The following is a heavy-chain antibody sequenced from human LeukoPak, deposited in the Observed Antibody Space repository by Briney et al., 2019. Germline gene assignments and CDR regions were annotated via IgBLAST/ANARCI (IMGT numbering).Heavy chain of an antibody. Sequence: GGSLRLSCVASGFTFSSYGMHWVRQAPGKGPEWVALISYDGGDKYYVDSVKGRFTISRDNSKNTLYLQMNSLRAEDTAVYYCAKVRYSSGWPEFDYWGQGTLVTASS. V-gene: IGHV3-30*18. CDR2: ISYDGGDK. J-gene: IGHJ4*02. CDR1: GFTFSSYG. D-gene: IGHD6-19*01. CDR3: AKVRYSSGWPEFDY.